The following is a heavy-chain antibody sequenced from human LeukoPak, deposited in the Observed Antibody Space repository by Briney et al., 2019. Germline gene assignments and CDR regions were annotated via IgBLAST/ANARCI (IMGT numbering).Heavy chain of an antibody. CDR3: TRVTYYYDNSGYFHFDS. CDR2: IRRKAHGGTT. V-gene: IGHV3-49*04. Sequence: PGGSLRLSCAASGFIFSNYGMHWVRHSPDKGLEWVSFIRRKAHGGTTEYAASVKGRFSSSRDDSKSIAYLQMNSLKTEDTAVYFCTRVTYYYDNSGYFHFDSWGQGSLVTVSS. J-gene: IGHJ4*02. D-gene: IGHD3-22*01. CDR1: GFIFSNYG.